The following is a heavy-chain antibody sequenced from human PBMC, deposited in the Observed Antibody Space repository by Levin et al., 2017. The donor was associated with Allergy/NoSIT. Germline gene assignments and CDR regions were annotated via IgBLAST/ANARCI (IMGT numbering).Heavy chain of an antibody. CDR3: ARAYRGKFDY. CDR1: GFTFRTYW. J-gene: IGHJ4*02. Sequence: GESLKISCAASGFTFRTYWMTWVRQAPGKGLEWVANIKEDGSETYYLESVRGRFTISKDNAKNSLYLQMNRLRVEDTAVYYCARAYRGKFDYWGRGTLVTAPS. D-gene: IGHD1-26*01. CDR2: IKEDGSET. V-gene: IGHV3-7*01.